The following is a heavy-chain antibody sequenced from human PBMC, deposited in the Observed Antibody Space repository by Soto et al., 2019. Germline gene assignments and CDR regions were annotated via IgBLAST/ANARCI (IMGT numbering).Heavy chain of an antibody. Sequence: VHLVESGGDLVQPGGSLRLSCVASGFTFSSHSMNWVRQAPGKGLEWISHISNSGSIYYADSVEGRFTISRDNAKNSLYLQMNSLRDEDTAVYYCVTADIVVVPGDVFDIWGQGTMVTVSS. CDR1: GFTFSSHS. J-gene: IGHJ3*02. V-gene: IGHV3-48*02. CDR2: ISNSGSI. D-gene: IGHD3-22*01. CDR3: VTADIVVVPGDVFDI.